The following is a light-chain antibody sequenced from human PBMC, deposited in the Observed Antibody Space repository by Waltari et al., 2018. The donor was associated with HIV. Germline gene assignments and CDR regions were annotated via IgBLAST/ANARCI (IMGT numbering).Light chain of an antibody. J-gene: IGLJ2*01. CDR3: QSADSSGTYVV. V-gene: IGLV1-44*01. CDR2: SNN. Sequence: QSVLTQPPSASGTPGQRVTISCSGSSSNIGSNTVNWYQQLPGTAPKLLIYSNNQRPSGVPDRFSGSKSGTSASLAISGLQSEDEADYYCQSADSSGTYVVFGGGTKLTAL. CDR1: SSNIGSNT.